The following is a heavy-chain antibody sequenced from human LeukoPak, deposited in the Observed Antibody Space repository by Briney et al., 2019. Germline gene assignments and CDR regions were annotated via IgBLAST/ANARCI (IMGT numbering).Heavy chain of an antibody. Sequence: SVKVSCKASGGTFSSYAISWVRQAPGQGLEWMGRIIPILGIANYAQKFQGRVTITADKSTSTAYMELSSLRSEDTAVYYCGSGNSVDAFDIWGQGTMVAVSS. CDR3: GSGNSVDAFDI. CDR2: IIPILGIA. V-gene: IGHV1-69*04. D-gene: IGHD4-23*01. CDR1: GGTFSSYA. J-gene: IGHJ3*02.